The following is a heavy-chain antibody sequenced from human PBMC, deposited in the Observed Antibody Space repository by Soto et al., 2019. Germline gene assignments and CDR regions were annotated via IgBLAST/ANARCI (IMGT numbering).Heavy chain of an antibody. Sequence: ASVKVSCKASGYTFATYGLNWVRQAPGQGLEWMGWISAYNANTNYAQKLQGRVTMTTDTSTSTAYMELRSLRSDDTAVYYCARSPTHDYGVLAFDYWGQGTLVTVSS. CDR3: ARSPTHDYGVLAFDY. CDR1: GYTFATYG. J-gene: IGHJ4*02. D-gene: IGHD4-17*01. V-gene: IGHV1-18*01. CDR2: ISAYNANT.